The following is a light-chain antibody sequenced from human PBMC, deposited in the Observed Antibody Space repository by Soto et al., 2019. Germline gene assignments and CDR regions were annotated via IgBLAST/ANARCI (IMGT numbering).Light chain of an antibody. CDR3: QQYNSGPWT. J-gene: IGKJ1*01. CDR1: QGISHY. CDR2: TAS. V-gene: IGKV1-27*01. Sequence: DIQMTQSPSSLSASVGDRVTITCRASQGISHYLAWYQQKPGKVPKLLIYTASTLQSGVPSRFSGSESGTDYTLTISSLQPEDVATYYFQQYNSGPWTFGQGTTMEVK.